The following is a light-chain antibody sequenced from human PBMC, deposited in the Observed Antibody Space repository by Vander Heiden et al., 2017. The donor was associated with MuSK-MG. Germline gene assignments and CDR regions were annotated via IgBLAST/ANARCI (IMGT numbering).Light chain of an antibody. CDR1: QSVYNN. CDR3: QQYNNWPLT. CDR2: GAS. Sequence: DRVMPQSPATLSVSPGERATLSCRASQSVYNNLAWYQQKPGQPPRLLIYGASTRATGIPARFSGSGSGTEFTLTISSLQSEDFAVYYCQQYNNWPLTFGGGTKVEIK. J-gene: IGKJ4*01. V-gene: IGKV3-15*01.